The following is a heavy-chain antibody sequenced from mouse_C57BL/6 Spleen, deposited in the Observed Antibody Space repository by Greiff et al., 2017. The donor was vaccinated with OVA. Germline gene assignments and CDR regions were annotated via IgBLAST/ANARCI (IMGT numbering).Heavy chain of an antibody. CDR1: GYAFSSYW. J-gene: IGHJ3*01. V-gene: IGHV1-80*01. D-gene: IGHD2-3*01. CDR2: IYPGDGDT. Sequence: VQLVESGAELVKPGASVKISCKASGYAFSSYWMNWVKQRPGKGLEWIGQIYPGDGDTNYNGKFKGKATLTADKSSSTAYMQLSSLTSEDSAVYFCARGGIYDGYPFAYWGQGTLVTVSA. CDR3: ARGGIYDGYPFAY.